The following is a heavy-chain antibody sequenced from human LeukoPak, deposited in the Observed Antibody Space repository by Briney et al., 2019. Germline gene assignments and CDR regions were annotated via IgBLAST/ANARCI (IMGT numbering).Heavy chain of an antibody. CDR2: ISGGFSST. CDR1: GFTFTNYA. J-gene: IGHJ4*02. D-gene: IGHD2-21*01. V-gene: IGHV3-23*01. CDR3: AKNRRPSRGLLPIYFFDS. Sequence: PGGSLRLSCAASGFTFTNYAMSWVRQAPGKGLEWVSGISGGFSSTYYADSVKGRYTISRDISKNTLYLQMNSLRAEDTAVYYCAKNRRPSRGLLPIYFFDSWGQGTLVTVSS.